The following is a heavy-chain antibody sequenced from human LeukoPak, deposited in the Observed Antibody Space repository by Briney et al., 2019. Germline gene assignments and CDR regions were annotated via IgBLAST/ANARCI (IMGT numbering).Heavy chain of an antibody. CDR1: GYSFTSYW. J-gene: IGHJ4*02. D-gene: IGHD2-2*01. Sequence: GESLKISCKGSGYSFTSYWIGWVRQMPGKGLEWMGIIYPGDSDTRYSPSFQGQVTISADKSISTAYLQWSSLKASDTAMYYCATGYCSSTSCYARLDYWGQGTLVTVSS. CDR3: ATGYCSSTSCYARLDY. CDR2: IYPGDSDT. V-gene: IGHV5-51*01.